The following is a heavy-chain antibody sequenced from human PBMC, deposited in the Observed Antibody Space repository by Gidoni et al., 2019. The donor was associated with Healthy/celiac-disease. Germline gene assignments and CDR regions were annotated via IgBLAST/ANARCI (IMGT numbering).Heavy chain of an antibody. CDR3: ARNDDSSGYSLNWFDP. J-gene: IGHJ5*02. CDR2: IYYSGST. V-gene: IGHV4-39*01. Sequence: QLQLQESGPGLVKLSETLSLPCTVSGGSISSSSYYWAWIRQPPGKGLEWMGSIYYSGSTYDNPSLMSRVTISVDTSKNQFSLKLSSVTAADTAVYYCARNDDSSGYSLNWFDPWGQGTLVTVSS. D-gene: IGHD3-22*01. CDR1: GGSISSSSYY.